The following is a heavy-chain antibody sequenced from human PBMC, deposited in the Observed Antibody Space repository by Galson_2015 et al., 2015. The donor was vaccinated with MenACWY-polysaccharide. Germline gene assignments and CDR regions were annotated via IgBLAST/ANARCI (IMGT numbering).Heavy chain of an antibody. V-gene: IGHV3-30*03. CDR3: ATVTGDYERGSLDN. Sequence: SLRLSCAASGFTFTASGMHWVRQAPGRGLEWVEVISYDGIHKHNTNSVRGRFTIPRDNSKNTLYLQINSLRAEDTAVYYCATVTGDYERGSLDNWGQGTLVTVSS. J-gene: IGHJ4*02. CDR1: GFTFTASG. D-gene: IGHD4-17*01. CDR2: ISYDGIHK.